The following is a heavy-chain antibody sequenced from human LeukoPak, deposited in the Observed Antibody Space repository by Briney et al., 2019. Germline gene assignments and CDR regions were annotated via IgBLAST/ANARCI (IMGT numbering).Heavy chain of an antibody. V-gene: IGHV3-23*01. CDR1: GFTFSSYA. CDR2: ISNSGGGT. Sequence: PGGSLRLSCAASGFTFSSYAMNWVRQAPGKGLEWVSGISNSGGGTYYADSVKGRFTISRDNSKNTLYLQMNSLRVGDTAVYYCAKWRLVPRDPFDYWGQGTLVTVSS. J-gene: IGHJ4*02. D-gene: IGHD6-19*01. CDR3: AKWRLVPRDPFDY.